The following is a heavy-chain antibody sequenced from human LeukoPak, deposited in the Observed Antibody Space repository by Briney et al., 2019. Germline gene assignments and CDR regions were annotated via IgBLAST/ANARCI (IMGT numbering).Heavy chain of an antibody. D-gene: IGHD3-22*01. CDR3: AKDQYDSGLFDY. V-gene: IGHV3-23*01. CDR1: GFTFSSYA. J-gene: IGHJ4*02. CDR2: ISGSGGST. Sequence: AGGSLRLSCAASGFTFSSYAMSWVRQAPGKGLEWVLAISGSGGSTYYADSVKGRFTISRDNSKNTLYLQMSSLRAEDTAIYYCAKDQYDSGLFDYWGQGTLVTVSS.